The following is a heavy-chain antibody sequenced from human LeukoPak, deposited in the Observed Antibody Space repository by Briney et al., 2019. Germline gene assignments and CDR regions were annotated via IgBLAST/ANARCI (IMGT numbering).Heavy chain of an antibody. D-gene: IGHD3-22*01. Sequence: SETLSLTCTVSGDSISSYFWSWIRQPPGKGLEWIGYIYYAGSTNYSPSLKSRVTISVDRSKNQFSLMLRSVTAADTAVYYCARASSRYDTSGPFDFWGQGALVTVSS. V-gene: IGHV4-59*08. CDR3: ARASSRYDTSGPFDF. J-gene: IGHJ4*02. CDR1: GDSISSYF. CDR2: IYYAGST.